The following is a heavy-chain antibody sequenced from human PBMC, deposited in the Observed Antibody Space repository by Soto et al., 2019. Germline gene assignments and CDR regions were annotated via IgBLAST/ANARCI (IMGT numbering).Heavy chain of an antibody. CDR2: IYYSGST. V-gene: IGHV4-39*01. CDR1: GGSISSFSYY. CDR3: ARPSGSYLYYFDY. D-gene: IGHD1-26*01. Sequence: TSETLSLTCTFSGGSISSFSYYWGWIRQPPGKGLEWIGSIYYSGSTYYNPSLKSRVTISVDTSKNQFSLKLSSVTAADTAVYYCARPSGSYLYYFDYWGQGTLVTVSS. J-gene: IGHJ4*02.